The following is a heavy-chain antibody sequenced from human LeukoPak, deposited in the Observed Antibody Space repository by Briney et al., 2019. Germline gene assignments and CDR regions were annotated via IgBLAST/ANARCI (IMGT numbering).Heavy chain of an antibody. CDR2: ISGSGGST. CDR3: AKGDTVVLGY. CDR1: GFTFSSYA. Sequence: LSGGSLRLSCAASGFTFSSYAMSWVRQAPGKGLEWVSAISGSGGSTYYADSVKGRFTISRDNSKNTMYVQMNSPRAEDTAVYYCAKGDTVVLGYWGQGTLVTVSS. D-gene: IGHD2-21*01. V-gene: IGHV3-23*01. J-gene: IGHJ4*02.